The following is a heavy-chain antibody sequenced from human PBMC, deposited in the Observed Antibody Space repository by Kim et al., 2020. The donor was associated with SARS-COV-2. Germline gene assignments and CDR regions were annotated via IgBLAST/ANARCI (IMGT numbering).Heavy chain of an antibody. D-gene: IGHD3-3*01. CDR3: ARLLRDKWYYDFWSGYFADY. CDR2: ISAYNGNT. Sequence: ASVKVSCKASGYTFTSYGISWVRQAPGQGLEWMGWISAYNGNTNYAQKLQGRVTMTTDTSTSTAYMELRSLRSDDTAVYYCARLLRDKWYYDFWSGYFADYWGQGTLVTVSS. CDR1: GYTFTSYG. V-gene: IGHV1-18*01. J-gene: IGHJ4*02.